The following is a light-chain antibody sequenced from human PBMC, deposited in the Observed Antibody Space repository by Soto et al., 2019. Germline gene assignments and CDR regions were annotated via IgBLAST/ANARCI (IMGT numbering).Light chain of an antibody. CDR2: EVT. CDR1: SGDIGSYNR. Sequence: QSVLTQPASVSGSPGQSITISCTGTSGDIGSYNRVSWYQQHPGKAPKLIIYEVTDRPSGVSNRFSGSKSGNTASLTISGLQAEDEADYYCQSYDSNTVIFGGGTKLTVL. J-gene: IGLJ2*01. V-gene: IGLV2-14*01. CDR3: QSYDSNTVI.